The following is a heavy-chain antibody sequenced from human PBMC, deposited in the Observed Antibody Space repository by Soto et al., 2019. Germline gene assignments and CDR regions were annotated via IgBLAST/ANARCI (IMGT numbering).Heavy chain of an antibody. CDR2: VYYSGTT. D-gene: IGHD1-26*01. J-gene: IGHJ4*02. Sequence: SETLSLTCTVSGGSIRNGDYYWGWIRQPPGKGLEWIGYVYYSGTTYSHPSLNSRVSISVDTSENQFSLRLTSVTAADTAVYYCVTVNLVGAAYYFDYWGPGTLVTVSS. V-gene: IGHV4-30-4*01. CDR3: VTVNLVGAAYYFDY. CDR1: GGSIRNGDYY.